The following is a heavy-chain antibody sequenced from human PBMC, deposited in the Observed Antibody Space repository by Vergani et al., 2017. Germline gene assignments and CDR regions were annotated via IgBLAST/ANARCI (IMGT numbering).Heavy chain of an antibody. D-gene: IGHD4-17*01. CDR1: GGSFSGYY. CDR3: ARGYGLGDY. Sequence: QVQLQQWGAGLLKPSETLSLTCAVHGGSFSGYYWSWIRQPPGKGLEWIGEINHSGSTNYNPSLKSRVTISVDTSKNQFSLKLSSVTAADTAVYYCARGYGLGDYWGQGTLVTVSS. J-gene: IGHJ4*02. V-gene: IGHV4-34*01. CDR2: INHSGST.